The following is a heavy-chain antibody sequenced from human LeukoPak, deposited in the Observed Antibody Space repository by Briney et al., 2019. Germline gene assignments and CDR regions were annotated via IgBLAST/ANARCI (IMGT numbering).Heavy chain of an antibody. CDR2: INHSGST. J-gene: IGHJ5*02. Sequence: SETLSLTCAVYGGSFSGYYWSWIRQPPGKGLEWIGEINHSGSTNYNPSLKSRVTISVDTSKNQFSLKLSSVTAADTAVYYCARLGPGYSYGYNWFDPWGQGTLVTVSS. CDR3: ARLGPGYSYGYNWFDP. CDR1: GGSFSGYY. V-gene: IGHV4-34*01. D-gene: IGHD5-18*01.